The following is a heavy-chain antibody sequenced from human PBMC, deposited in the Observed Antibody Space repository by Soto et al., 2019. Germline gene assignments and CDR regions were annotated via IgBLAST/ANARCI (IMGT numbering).Heavy chain of an antibody. V-gene: IGHV3-30*03. CDR2: ISYDGSNK. CDR1: GFTFSDFG. D-gene: IGHD1-26*01. Sequence: VGSLRLSCASSGFTFSDFGMHCVRHTPGKWLEWVTVISYDGSNKYYADSVKGRFTISRDNSKNTLSLQMNNLRAEDTAVYYCARGLKYYSVTSKATRFALQVWGQATRVTVSS. J-gene: IGHJ3*01. CDR3: ARGLKYYSVTSKATRFALQV.